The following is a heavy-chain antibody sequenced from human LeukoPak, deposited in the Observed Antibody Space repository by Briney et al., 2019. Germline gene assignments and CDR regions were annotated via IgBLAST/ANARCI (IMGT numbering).Heavy chain of an antibody. Sequence: RASETLSLTCTVSGGSISSYYWSWIRQPPGKGLEWIGYIYYSGSTNYNPSLKSRVTISVDTSKNQFSLKLSSVTAADTAVYYCARVRPYYYDSSGYYPHDAFDIWGQGTMVTVSS. CDR2: IYYSGST. CDR3: ARVRPYYYDSSGYYPHDAFDI. V-gene: IGHV4-59*08. D-gene: IGHD3-22*01. J-gene: IGHJ3*02. CDR1: GGSISSYY.